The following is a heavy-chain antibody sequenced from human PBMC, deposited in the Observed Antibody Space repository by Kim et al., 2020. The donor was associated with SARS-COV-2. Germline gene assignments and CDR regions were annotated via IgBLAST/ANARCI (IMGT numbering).Heavy chain of an antibody. CDR2: ISSSSTI. CDR3: ARDIVDTAMVSYYYYGMD. CDR1: GFTFRSYS. V-gene: IGHV3-48*02. Sequence: GGSLRLSCAASGFTFRSYSMNWVRQAPGKGLEWVSYISSSSTIYYADSVKGRFTISRDNAKNSLYLQMNSLRDEDTAVYYCARDIVDTAMVSYYYYGMD. D-gene: IGHD5-18*01. J-gene: IGHJ6*01.